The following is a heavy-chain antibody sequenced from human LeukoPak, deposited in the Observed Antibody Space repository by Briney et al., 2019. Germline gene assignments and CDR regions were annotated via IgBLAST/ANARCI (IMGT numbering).Heavy chain of an antibody. CDR1: GFTFSSYG. CDR3: ARVPYYDFWSGPPEGMDV. CDR2: ISYDGSNK. D-gene: IGHD3-3*01. V-gene: IGHV3-30*03. J-gene: IGHJ6*02. Sequence: GRSLRLSCAASGFTFSSYGMHWVRQAPGKGLEWVAVISYDGSNKYYADSVEGRFTISRDNSKNTLYLQMNSLRAEDTAVYYCARVPYYDFWSGPPEGMDVWGQGTTVTVSS.